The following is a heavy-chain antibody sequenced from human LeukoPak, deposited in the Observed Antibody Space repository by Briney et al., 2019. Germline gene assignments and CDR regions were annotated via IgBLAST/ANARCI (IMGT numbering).Heavy chain of an antibody. CDR1: GFAFTSYT. Sequence: PGGSLRLSCAASGFAFTSYTMSWVRQAPGEGLEWVSSISGAGGSTYYADSVKGRFTISRDNSKNTLYLQMNSLRAEDTAVYYCAKHMWLGDWGQGTLVTVSS. V-gene: IGHV3-23*01. CDR3: AKHMWLGD. CDR2: ISGAGGST. J-gene: IGHJ4*02. D-gene: IGHD3-22*01.